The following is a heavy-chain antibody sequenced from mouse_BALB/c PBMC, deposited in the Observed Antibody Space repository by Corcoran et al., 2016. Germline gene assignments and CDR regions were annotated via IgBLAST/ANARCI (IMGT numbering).Heavy chain of an antibody. CDR1: GYTFTNYG. CDR3: ARSSYGSSYNYFDY. V-gene: IGHV9-3-1*01. J-gene: IGHJ2*01. CDR2: INTYTGEP. D-gene: IGHD1-1*01. Sequence: QIQLVQSGPELKKPGETVKISCKASGYTFTNYGMNRVKQAPGKGLKWMGWINTYTGEPTYADDFKGRFAFSLETSASTAYLQINNLKNEDTATYFCARSSYGSSYNYFDYWGQGTTLTVSS.